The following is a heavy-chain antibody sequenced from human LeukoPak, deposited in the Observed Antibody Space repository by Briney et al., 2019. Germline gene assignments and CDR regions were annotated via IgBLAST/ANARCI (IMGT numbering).Heavy chain of an antibody. CDR3: AHSVPGYYDFWSGSWFDP. D-gene: IGHD3-3*01. Sequence: ASVKVSCKASGGTFSSYAISWVRQAPGQGLEWMGGIIPIFGTANYAQKFQGRVTITADKSTSTAYMELSSLRSEDTAVYYCAHSVPGYYDFWSGSWFDPWGQGTLVTVSS. J-gene: IGHJ5*02. CDR1: GGTFSSYA. CDR2: IIPIFGTA. V-gene: IGHV1-69*06.